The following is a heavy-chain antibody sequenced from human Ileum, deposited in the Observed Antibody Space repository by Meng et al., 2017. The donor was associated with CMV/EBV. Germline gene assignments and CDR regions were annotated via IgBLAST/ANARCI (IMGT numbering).Heavy chain of an antibody. CDR3: ARGVVEYRSSFWFDP. CDR2: VSDSRST. CDR1: VGSITSTSW. J-gene: IGHJ5*02. Sequence: VGSITSTSWWSCVRRPPGEGLECIGEVSDSRSTHYNPSLKSRVTISVDKSKNQFSLIVNSVTAADTAVYYCARGVVEYRSSFWFDPWGQGTLVTVSS. D-gene: IGHD6-6*01. V-gene: IGHV4-4*02.